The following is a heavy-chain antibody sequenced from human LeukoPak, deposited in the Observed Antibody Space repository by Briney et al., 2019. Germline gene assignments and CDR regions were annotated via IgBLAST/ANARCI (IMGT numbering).Heavy chain of an antibody. V-gene: IGHV3-11*04. CDR1: GFTFSDYY. CDR2: ISSSGSTI. CDR3: ARGVGPEGPDY. Sequence: GGSLRLSCAASGFTFSDYYMSWIRQAPGKGLEWVSYISSSGSTIYYAVSVKSRFTISRDNAKNSLSLQMNRQRAENTAVYNCARGVGPEGPDYWGQGTLVTVSS. J-gene: IGHJ4*02.